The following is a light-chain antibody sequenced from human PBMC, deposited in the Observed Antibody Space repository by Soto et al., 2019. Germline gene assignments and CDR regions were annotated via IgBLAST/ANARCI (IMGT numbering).Light chain of an antibody. CDR3: QHGYSTPLT. CDR2: AAS. Sequence: DIQMTPSPSSLSASVGDRVTITCRASHSISTYLHWYQQKPGKAPNLLIYAASTLQSGVPSRFSGSGSGTDFTLTISSLQPEDFATYFCQHGYSTPLTFGGGTKVDIK. CDR1: HSISTY. J-gene: IGKJ4*01. V-gene: IGKV1-39*01.